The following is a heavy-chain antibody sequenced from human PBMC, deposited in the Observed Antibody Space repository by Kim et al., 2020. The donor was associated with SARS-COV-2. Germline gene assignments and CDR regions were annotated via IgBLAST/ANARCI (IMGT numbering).Heavy chain of an antibody. CDR1: GGSISSSTYY. Sequence: SETLSLTCTVSGGSISSSTYYWAWIRQPPGKGLEWIGSFYFTADTYYNPSLKSRVTMSVDTPKNQFSLKLNSVTAADTAVYYCSIRAQTLDFWGQGTLVTVPS. CDR3: SIRAQTLDF. J-gene: IGHJ4*02. V-gene: IGHV4-39*01. CDR2: FYFTADT.